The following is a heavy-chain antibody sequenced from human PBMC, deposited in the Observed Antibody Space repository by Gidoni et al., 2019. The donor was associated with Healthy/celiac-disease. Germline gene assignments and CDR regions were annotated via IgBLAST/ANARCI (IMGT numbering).Heavy chain of an antibody. D-gene: IGHD3-3*01. V-gene: IGHV4-34*01. J-gene: IGHJ3*02. CDR3: ARGGEPPWRGYDFWSGYYTRGAFDI. CDR1: GRSFSGYY. Sequence: QVQLQQWGAGLLKPSQTLSLTCAVYGRSFSGYYWSWIRQPPGKGLEWIGESNHSGSTNYNPALKSRVTISVDTSKNQFSLKLSSVTAADTAVYDCARGGEPPWRGYDFWSGYYTRGAFDIWGQGTMVTVSS. CDR2: SNHSGST.